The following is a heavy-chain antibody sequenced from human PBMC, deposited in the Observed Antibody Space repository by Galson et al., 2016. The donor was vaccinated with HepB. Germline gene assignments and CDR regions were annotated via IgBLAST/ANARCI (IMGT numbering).Heavy chain of an antibody. V-gene: IGHV1-3*01. CDR1: GYTFTTYA. D-gene: IGHD2-2*01. CDR2: INAGNGNT. CDR3: ARAWDIVIIAAARNWFDP. J-gene: IGHJ5*02. Sequence: SVKVSCKASGYTFTTYAIHWVRQAPGQSLEWMGWINAGNGNTKYSQKFQGRVTITRDTSASTAYMELSSLRSEDTAVYYCARAWDIVIIAAARNWFDPWGQGTLVTVSS.